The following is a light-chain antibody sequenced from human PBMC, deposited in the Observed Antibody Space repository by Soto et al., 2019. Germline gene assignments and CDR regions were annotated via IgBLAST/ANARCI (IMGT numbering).Light chain of an antibody. CDR3: QQYGSSSVT. Sequence: EIVLTQSPGTLSLSPGERATLSCRASQSVSSSYLAWYQQKPGQAPRLLIYGASSRATGIPDRFSGSGSGTDFTLTISRVEPEDFAVYYCQQYGSSSVTFGQGTKVEIK. J-gene: IGKJ1*01. CDR1: QSVSSSY. V-gene: IGKV3-20*01. CDR2: GAS.